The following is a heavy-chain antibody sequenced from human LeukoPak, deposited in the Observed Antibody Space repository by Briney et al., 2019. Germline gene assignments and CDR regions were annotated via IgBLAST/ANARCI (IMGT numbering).Heavy chain of an antibody. D-gene: IGHD4-17*01. CDR1: ALTFSSYE. V-gene: IGHV3-48*03. CDR3: ARDYGDYGGYFDY. CDR2: ISSSGSTI. Sequence: GGSLTLSCAASALTFSSYEMNWVRQAPGKGLEWDSYISSSGSTIYYADSVKGRFAISRDNAKNSLYLQMNSLRAEDTAVYYCARDYGDYGGYFDYWGQGTLVTVSS. J-gene: IGHJ4*02.